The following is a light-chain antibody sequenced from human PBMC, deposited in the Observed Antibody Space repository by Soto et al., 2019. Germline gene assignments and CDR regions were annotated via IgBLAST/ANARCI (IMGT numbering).Light chain of an antibody. Sequence: QSVLTQPASVSGSPGQSITISCTGTSSDVGAYNYVSWYQQHPVKAPKLIIYEVNNRPSGVSNRFSGSKSGNTASLTISGLQAEDEADYYCSSHTRSSTYVFGNGTKVTVL. CDR3: SSHTRSSTYV. V-gene: IGLV2-14*01. J-gene: IGLJ1*01. CDR2: EVN. CDR1: SSDVGAYNY.